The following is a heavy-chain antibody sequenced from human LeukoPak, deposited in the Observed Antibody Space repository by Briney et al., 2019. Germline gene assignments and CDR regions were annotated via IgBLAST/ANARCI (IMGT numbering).Heavy chain of an antibody. CDR1: GGSINSYY. Sequence: SETLSLTCTISGGSINSYYWSWIRQAPGKGLEWIGYIYYTGGEINYNPSLKSRLTISVDTSKNQFSLMLTSVTAADTAVYYCARQPAATAAFDIWVQGTMVTVSS. CDR2: IYYTGGEI. D-gene: IGHD5-18*01. V-gene: IGHV4-59*08. CDR3: ARQPAATAAFDI. J-gene: IGHJ3*02.